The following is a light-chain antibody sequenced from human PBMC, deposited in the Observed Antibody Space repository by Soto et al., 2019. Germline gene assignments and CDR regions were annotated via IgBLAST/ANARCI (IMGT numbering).Light chain of an antibody. J-gene: IGLJ1*01. CDR3: SSFTSANTLYV. Sequence: QSVLTQPASVSGSPGQSITISCAGTSSDVGGYKYVSWYQQNPGKAPKLIIYEVSSRPSGVSNRFSGSKSGNTASLTISGLQAEDEGDYYCSSFTSANTLYVFGSGTKVTVL. V-gene: IGLV2-14*01. CDR2: EVS. CDR1: SSDVGGYKY.